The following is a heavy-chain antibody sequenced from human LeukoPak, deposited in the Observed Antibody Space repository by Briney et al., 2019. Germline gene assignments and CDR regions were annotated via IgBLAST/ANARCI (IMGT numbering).Heavy chain of an antibody. CDR3: ARDQGYSGSSAIDY. Sequence: SETLSLTCAVYGGSFSGYYWRWIRQPPGKGLEWIGEINDSGSTNYNPSLKSRVTVSVDTSKNQFSLKLSSVTAADTAVYYCARDQGYSGSSAIDYWGQGTLVTVSS. CDR2: INDSGST. J-gene: IGHJ4*02. V-gene: IGHV4-34*01. D-gene: IGHD1-26*01. CDR1: GGSFSGYY.